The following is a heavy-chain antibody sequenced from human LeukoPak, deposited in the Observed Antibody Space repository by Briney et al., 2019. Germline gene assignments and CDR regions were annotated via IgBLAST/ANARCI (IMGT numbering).Heavy chain of an antibody. J-gene: IGHJ4*02. Sequence: GGSLRLSCTVSGLTFSGFAMCWVRQAPGKGPEWVSAISGSGGSTYYADSVKGRITISRDNPKNTLYLQMNSLRAEDTAVYYCAKPAVGSRIVGATQGYYFDYWGQGTLVTVSS. V-gene: IGHV3-23*01. CDR2: ISGSGGST. D-gene: IGHD1-26*01. CDR3: AKPAVGSRIVGATQGYYFDY. CDR1: GLTFSGFA.